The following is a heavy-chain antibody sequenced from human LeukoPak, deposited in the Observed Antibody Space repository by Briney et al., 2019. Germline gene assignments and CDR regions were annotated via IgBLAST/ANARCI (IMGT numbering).Heavy chain of an antibody. D-gene: IGHD2-21*02. CDR3: ARGGYCGGDCYFYY. CDR1: GESISGFY. V-gene: IGHV4-4*07. Sequence: SETLSLTCTVSGESISGFYWSWIRQPAGKGLEWIGRVYSSGSTNYNPSLKSRVSISVDTSKNQFSLRLSSVTAADTAVYYCARGGYCGGDCYFYYWGQGTLVTVSS. J-gene: IGHJ4*02. CDR2: VYSSGST.